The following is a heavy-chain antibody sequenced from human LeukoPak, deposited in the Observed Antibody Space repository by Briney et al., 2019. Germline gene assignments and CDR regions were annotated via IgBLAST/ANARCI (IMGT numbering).Heavy chain of an antibody. Sequence: SETLSLTCTVSGYSISSGYYWGWIRQPPGKGLEWIGSIYHSGSTYYNPSLKSRVTISVDTSKNQFSLKLSSVTAADTAVYYCARLALGYCSSTSCSQAPTYYYNYMDVWGKGTTVTVSS. V-gene: IGHV4-38-2*02. CDR1: GYSISSGYY. D-gene: IGHD2-2*01. J-gene: IGHJ6*03. CDR3: ARLALGYCSSTSCSQAPTYYYNYMDV. CDR2: IYHSGST.